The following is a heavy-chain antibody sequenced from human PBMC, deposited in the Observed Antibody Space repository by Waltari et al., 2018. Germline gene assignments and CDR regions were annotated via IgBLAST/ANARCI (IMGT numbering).Heavy chain of an antibody. V-gene: IGHV3-33*06. CDR3: AKGHFWSGYYYYYMDV. D-gene: IGHD3-3*02. J-gene: IGHJ6*03. CDR1: GFPFSSYG. Sequence: QVQLVESGGGVVQPGRSLRLSCAASGFPFSSYGMHVVRQAPGTGLEWVAVIWDDGSNKYYADAVKGRFTISRDNSKNTLYLQMNSLRAEDTAMYYCAKGHFWSGYYYYYMDVWGKGTTVTVSS. CDR2: IWDDGSNK.